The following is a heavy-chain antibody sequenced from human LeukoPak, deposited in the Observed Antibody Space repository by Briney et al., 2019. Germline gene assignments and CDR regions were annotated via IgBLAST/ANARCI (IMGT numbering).Heavy chain of an antibody. Sequence: GGPLSPSCGASELSFRSYAMTWVPQPPGKGLEWVSSISGSGENTYYTDSVKGRFTISRDNFKSTLYLQMNSLRAEDTAVYYCAKLTEAMAGPFAYWGQGTLVTVSS. D-gene: IGHD6-19*01. CDR2: ISGSGENT. CDR1: ELSFRSYA. CDR3: AKLTEAMAGPFAY. V-gene: IGHV3-23*01. J-gene: IGHJ4*02.